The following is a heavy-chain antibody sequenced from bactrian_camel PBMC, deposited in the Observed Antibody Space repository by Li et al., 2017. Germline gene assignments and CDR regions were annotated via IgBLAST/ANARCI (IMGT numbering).Heavy chain of an antibody. V-gene: IGHV3S1*01. D-gene: IGHD4*01. CDR2: IDTDGGT. CDR3: AGGGDTWYYSDPVDPRLYLY. Sequence: VQLVESGGDSVQAGGSLSLSCNTSTPPDTSVCMGWFRQSPGKNGREWVATIDTDGGTKYADSVKGRFTISRDSSKNTLYLQMNNLKPNDTAQYVCAGGGDTWYYSDPVDPRLYLYWGQGTQVTVS. CDR1: TPPDTSVC. J-gene: IGHJ4*01.